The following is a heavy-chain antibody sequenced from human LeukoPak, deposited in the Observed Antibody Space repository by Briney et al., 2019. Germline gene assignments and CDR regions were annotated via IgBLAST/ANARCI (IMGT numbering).Heavy chain of an antibody. CDR3: ARDLHERVVAAMY. J-gene: IGHJ4*02. Sequence: ASVKVSCKASGYTFTTYGISWVRQAPGQGLEWMGWISPYNGNTNYAQKLQGRVTITTDTSTSTAYMELRSLRSDDTAVYYCARDLHERVVAAMYWGQGTLVTVSS. V-gene: IGHV1-18*01. D-gene: IGHD2-15*01. CDR2: ISPYNGNT. CDR1: GYTFTTYG.